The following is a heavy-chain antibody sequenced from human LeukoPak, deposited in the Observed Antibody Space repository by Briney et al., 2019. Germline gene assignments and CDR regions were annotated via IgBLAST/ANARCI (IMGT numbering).Heavy chain of an antibody. Sequence: GGSLRLSCAASGFTFSSYGMHWVRQAPGKGLEWVAIIWYDGDKKYYVDSVKGRLTISRDNSKNTLDLQMNSLRVDDTAVYYCARGKGGYYYHMDVWGKGTTVTVSS. CDR1: GFTFSSYG. J-gene: IGHJ6*03. D-gene: IGHD3-16*01. CDR3: ARGKGGYYYHMDV. CDR2: IWYDGDKK. V-gene: IGHV3-33*01.